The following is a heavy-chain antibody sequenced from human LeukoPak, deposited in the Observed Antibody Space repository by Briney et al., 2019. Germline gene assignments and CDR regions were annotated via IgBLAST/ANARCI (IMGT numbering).Heavy chain of an antibody. Sequence: LETLCLTCTVSGGSISSSTHYWGWIRQPPGKGLEWIGSIYYSGSTYYNPSLKSRVTISVDTSKKQFSLKLSSVTAADTAVYYCARRRDDSSGYYWYFDYWDQGTLVTVSS. CDR3: ARRRDDSSGYYWYFDY. V-gene: IGHV4-39*01. CDR2: IYYSGST. D-gene: IGHD3-22*01. CDR1: GGSISSSTHY. J-gene: IGHJ4*02.